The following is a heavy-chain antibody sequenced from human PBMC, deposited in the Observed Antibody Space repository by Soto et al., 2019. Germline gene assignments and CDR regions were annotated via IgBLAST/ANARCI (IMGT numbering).Heavy chain of an antibody. Sequence: GGSLILSCAASGFTFSSYAMSWVRQAAGKGLEWVSTISVDGDGTPYADSVKGRFTISRDNSKNTLYLQMNSLRVEATAVYYCAKGYCSGASCYRELLDYWGQGTMVTVSS. V-gene: IGHV3-23*01. D-gene: IGHD2-15*01. CDR2: ISVDGDGT. CDR3: AKGYCSGASCYRELLDY. CDR1: GFTFSSYA. J-gene: IGHJ4*01.